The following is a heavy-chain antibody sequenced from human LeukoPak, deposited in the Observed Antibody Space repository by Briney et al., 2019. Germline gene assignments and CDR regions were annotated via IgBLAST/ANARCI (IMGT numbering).Heavy chain of an antibody. V-gene: IGHV1-2*06. J-gene: IGHJ4*02. Sequence: GASVKVSCKASGYTFTGYYMHWVRQAPGQGLEWMGRINPNSGGTNYAQKFQGRVTMTRDTSISTAYMELSSLRSEDTAVYYCARATINDCSSTSCYYDALDYWGQGTLVTVSS. CDR2: INPNSGGT. D-gene: IGHD2-2*01. CDR1: GYTFTGYY. CDR3: ARATINDCSSTSCYYDALDY.